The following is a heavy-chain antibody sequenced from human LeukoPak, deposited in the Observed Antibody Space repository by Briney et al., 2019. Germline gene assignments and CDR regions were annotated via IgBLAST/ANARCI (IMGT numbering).Heavy chain of an antibody. J-gene: IGHJ4*02. D-gene: IGHD3-16*01. Sequence: PSETLSLTCTVSGGSISSYYWSWIRQPAGKGLEWIGRIYTSGSTNYNPSLKSRVTISVDTSKNQFSLKLSSVTAADTAVYYCARVNYVGRTSYFDYWGQGTLVTVSS. CDR1: GGSISSYY. CDR3: ARVNYVGRTSYFDY. V-gene: IGHV4-4*07. CDR2: IYTSGST.